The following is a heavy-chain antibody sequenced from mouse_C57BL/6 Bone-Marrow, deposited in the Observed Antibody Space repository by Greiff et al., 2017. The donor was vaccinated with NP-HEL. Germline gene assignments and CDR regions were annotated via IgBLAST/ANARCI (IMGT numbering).Heavy chain of an antibody. J-gene: IGHJ2*01. CDR3: ARAPSTMRYFDY. D-gene: IGHD2-4*01. CDR1: GYAFTNYL. CDR2: INPGSGGT. V-gene: IGHV1-54*01. Sequence: VQLQQSGAELVRPGPSVKVSCKASGYAFTNYLIEWVKQRPGQGLEWIGVINPGSGGTNYNEKFKGKATLTADKSSSTAYMQLSSLTSEDSAVYFCARAPSTMRYFDYWGQGTTLTVSS.